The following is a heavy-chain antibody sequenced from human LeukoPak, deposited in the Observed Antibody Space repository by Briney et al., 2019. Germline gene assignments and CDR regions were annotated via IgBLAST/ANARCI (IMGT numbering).Heavy chain of an antibody. CDR2: ISGSGSST. CDR3: ARGRSQWLSSFDY. V-gene: IGHV3-23*01. D-gene: IGHD6-19*01. J-gene: IGHJ4*02. Sequence: GGSLRLSCAASGFTFRSYAMNWVRQAPGKGLEWVSVISGSGSSTYYADSVKGRFTISRDNAKNSLYLQMNSLRAEDTAVYYCARGRSQWLSSFDYWGQGTLVTVSS. CDR1: GFTFRSYA.